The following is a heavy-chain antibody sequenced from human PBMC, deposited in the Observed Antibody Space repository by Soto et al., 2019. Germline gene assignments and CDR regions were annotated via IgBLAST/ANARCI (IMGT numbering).Heavy chain of an antibody. CDR2: INPKSGGT. CDR3: SRPTKNILYYFES. CDR1: GYTFTDYS. Sequence: ASVKVSCKASGYTFTDYSLHWVRQAPGQGPEWLAWINPKSGGTNYAPIFRGRVTLTRDTSINTTYMDMTSLRSDDTAVYYCSRPTKNILYYFESWGQGTPVTVSS. V-gene: IGHV1-2*02. D-gene: IGHD3-16*01. J-gene: IGHJ4*02.